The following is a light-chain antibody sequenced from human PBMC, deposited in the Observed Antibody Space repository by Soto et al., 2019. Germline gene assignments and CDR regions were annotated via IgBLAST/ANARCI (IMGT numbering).Light chain of an antibody. V-gene: IGKV3-11*01. CDR2: DGS. Sequence: EIVLTQSPATLSLSPGERATLSCRASQSISSYLAWYQQKPGQAPRLLIYDGSNRATGIPARFSGSGSETDCTLTISSLEPEDFASYYCQQRRSWPLTFGGGTKVEIK. J-gene: IGKJ4*01. CDR3: QQRRSWPLT. CDR1: QSISSY.